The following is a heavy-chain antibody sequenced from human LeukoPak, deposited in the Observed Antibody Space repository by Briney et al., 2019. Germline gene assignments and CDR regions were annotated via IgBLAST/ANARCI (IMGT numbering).Heavy chain of an antibody. J-gene: IGHJ6*02. D-gene: IGHD3-16*01. CDR2: ISGSGGST. CDR1: GFTFSSYA. V-gene: IGHV3-23*01. CDR3: ASRSTGGYYYYYGMDV. Sequence: GGSLRLSCAASGFTFSSYAMSWVRQAPGKGLEWVSAISGSGGSTYYADSVKGRFTISRDNSKNTLYLQMNSLRAEDMAVYYCASRSTGGYYYYYGMDVWGQGTTVTVSS.